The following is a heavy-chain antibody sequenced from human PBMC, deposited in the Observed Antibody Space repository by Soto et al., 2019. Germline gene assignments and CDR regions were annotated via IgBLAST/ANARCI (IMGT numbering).Heavy chain of an antibody. D-gene: IGHD2-21*02. V-gene: IGHV1-18*01. CDR3: ARDDDYCGGDCYSYYYGMDV. J-gene: IGHJ6*02. CDR2: ISAYNGNT. Sequence: ASVKVSCKASGYTFTSYGISWVRQAPGQGLEWMGWISAYNGNTNYAQKLQGRVTMTTDTSTSTAYMELRSLRSDDTAVYYCARDDDYCGGDCYSYYYGMDVWRQGTTVTVSS. CDR1: GYTFTSYG.